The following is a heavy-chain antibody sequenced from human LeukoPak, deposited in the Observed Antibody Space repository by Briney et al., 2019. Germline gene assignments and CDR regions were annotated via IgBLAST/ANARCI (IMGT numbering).Heavy chain of an antibody. CDR2: IYYSGST. CDR1: GGSISSSSYY. J-gene: IGHJ5*02. Sequence: SETLSLTCTVSGGSISSSSYYWGWIRQPPGKGLEWIGYIYYSGSTNYNPSLKSRVTISVDTSKNQFSLKLSSVTAADTAVYYCARAATIFGVVNLNWFDPWGQGTLVTVSS. V-gene: IGHV4-61*05. D-gene: IGHD3-3*01. CDR3: ARAATIFGVVNLNWFDP.